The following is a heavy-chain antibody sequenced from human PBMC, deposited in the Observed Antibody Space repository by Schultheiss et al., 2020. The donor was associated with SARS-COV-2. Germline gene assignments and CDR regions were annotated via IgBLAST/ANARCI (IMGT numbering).Heavy chain of an antibody. CDR2: ISWNSGSI. D-gene: IGHD1-1*01. V-gene: IGHV3-9*01. CDR3: AKVRGNWYDDLDY. Sequence: GGSLRLSCAASGFTFDDYAMHWVRQAPGKGLEWVSGISWNSGSIGYADSVKGRFTISRDNAKNSLYLQMNSLRAEDTALYYCAKVRGNWYDDLDYWGQGTLVTVSS. J-gene: IGHJ4*02. CDR1: GFTFDDYA.